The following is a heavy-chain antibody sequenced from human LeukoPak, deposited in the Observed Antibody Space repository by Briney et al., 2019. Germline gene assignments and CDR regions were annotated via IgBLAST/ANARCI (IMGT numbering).Heavy chain of an antibody. D-gene: IGHD3-10*01. CDR3: ARGGGYYTSGSYLGY. J-gene: IGHJ4*02. V-gene: IGHV4-59*01. Sequence: PSETLSLTCTVSGGSISSYYWSWIRQPPGKGLEWIGYIYYSGSTNYNPSLKSRVTISVDTSKNQFSLKLSSVTAADTAVYYCARGGGYYTSGSYLGYWGRGTLVTVSS. CDR1: GGSISSYY. CDR2: IYYSGST.